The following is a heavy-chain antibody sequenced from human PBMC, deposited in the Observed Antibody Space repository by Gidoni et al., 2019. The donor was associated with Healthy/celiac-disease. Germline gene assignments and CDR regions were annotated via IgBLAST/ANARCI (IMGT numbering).Heavy chain of an antibody. D-gene: IGHD3-22*01. Sequence: QVQLQQWGAGLLKPSETLSLTCAVYGGPFSGYYWSWIRQPPGKGLEWIGEINHSGSTNYNPSLKSRVTISVDTSKNQFSLKLSSVTAADTAVYYCARVGYYYDSSGSDYYDYGMDVWGQGTTVTVSS. V-gene: IGHV4-34*01. CDR1: GGPFSGYY. J-gene: IGHJ6*02. CDR3: ARVGYYYDSSGSDYYDYGMDV. CDR2: INHSGST.